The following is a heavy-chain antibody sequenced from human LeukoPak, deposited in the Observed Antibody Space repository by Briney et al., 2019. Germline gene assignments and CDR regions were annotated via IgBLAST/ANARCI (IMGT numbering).Heavy chain of an antibody. Sequence: GESLKISCKGSGYRFTSYWIGLVRQMPGKGLEWMGIIYPGDSEIRYSPSFQGQVTISADKSISTAYLQWGSLKASDTAMYYCARTAKYCDFWSGYLDFDYWGQGTLVTVSS. CDR3: ARTAKYCDFWSGYLDFDY. D-gene: IGHD3-3*01. CDR1: GYRFTSYW. CDR2: IYPGDSEI. V-gene: IGHV5-51*01. J-gene: IGHJ4*02.